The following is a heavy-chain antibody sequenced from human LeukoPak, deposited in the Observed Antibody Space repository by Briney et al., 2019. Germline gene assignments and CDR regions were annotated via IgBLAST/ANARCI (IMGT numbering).Heavy chain of an antibody. J-gene: IGHJ5*02. CDR2: ISGSGGST. CDR1: GFTFSSYA. D-gene: IGHD3-10*01. V-gene: IGHV3-23*01. Sequence: GGSLRLSCAASGFTFSSYAMSWVRQAPGKGLEWVSAISGSGGSTYYADSVKGRFTISRDNSKNTLYLQTNSLRAEDTAVYYCAKDIQYYYGSGSYYNLWGQGTLVTVSS. CDR3: AKDIQYYYGSGSYYNL.